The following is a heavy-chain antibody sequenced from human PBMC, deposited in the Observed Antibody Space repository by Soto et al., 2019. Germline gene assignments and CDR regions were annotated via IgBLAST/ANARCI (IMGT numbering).Heavy chain of an antibody. J-gene: IGHJ3*02. Sequence: QVQLVESGGGVVQPGRSLRLSCAASGFTFSSYGMHWVRQAPGKGLEWVAVIWYDGRNKYYADSVKGRFTISRDNSKNTLYLQMNSLRAEDTAVYYCASVVVVVAATFSAFDIWGQGTMVTVSS. D-gene: IGHD2-15*01. CDR2: IWYDGRNK. V-gene: IGHV3-33*01. CDR3: ASVVVVVAATFSAFDI. CDR1: GFTFSSYG.